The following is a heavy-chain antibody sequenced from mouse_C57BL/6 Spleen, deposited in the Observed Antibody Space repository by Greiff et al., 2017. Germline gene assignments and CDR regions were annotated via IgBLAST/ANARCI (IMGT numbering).Heavy chain of an antibody. D-gene: IGHD4-1*01. J-gene: IGHJ2*01. CDR3: TSRTGTDY. CDR2: IDPETGGT. CDR1: GYTFTDYE. Sequence: VQLQQSGAELVRPGASVTLSCKASGYTFTDYEMHWVKQTPVHGLAWIGAIDPETGGTAYNQKFKGKAILTADKSSSTAYMELRSLTSEDSAVYYCTSRTGTDYWGQGTTLTVSS. V-gene: IGHV1-15*01.